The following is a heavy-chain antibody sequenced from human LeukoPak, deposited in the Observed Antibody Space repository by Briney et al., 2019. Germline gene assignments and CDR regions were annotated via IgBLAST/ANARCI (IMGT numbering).Heavy chain of an antibody. D-gene: IGHD3-22*01. CDR2: IYHSGST. J-gene: IGHJ3*01. Sequence: SEALSLTCAVSGGSISSSNWWSWVRQPPGKGLEWIGEIYHSGSTNCNPSLKSRVTISVDKSKNQFSLKLSSVTAADTAVYYCARGRRDYDSSGYYYGPSAFDVWGQGTMVTVSS. CDR1: GGSISSSNW. CDR3: ARGRRDYDSSGYYYGPSAFDV. V-gene: IGHV4-4*02.